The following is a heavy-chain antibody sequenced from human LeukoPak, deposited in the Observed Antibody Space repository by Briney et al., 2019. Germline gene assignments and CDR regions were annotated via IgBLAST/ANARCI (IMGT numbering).Heavy chain of an antibody. J-gene: IGHJ5*02. CDR1: GFTFSSYG. CDR2: ISKIGAST. D-gene: IGHD3-22*01. CDR3: AKGGYYYDSTNWFDP. Sequence: GRSLRLAWAAAGFTFSSYGMSWVRQAARKGLEWVSAISKIGASTYYVDSVKGRLTISRDNSKNTLSLQMNSLTVKDTAVYYCAKGGYYYDSTNWFDPWGQGTLVTVPS. V-gene: IGHV3-23*01.